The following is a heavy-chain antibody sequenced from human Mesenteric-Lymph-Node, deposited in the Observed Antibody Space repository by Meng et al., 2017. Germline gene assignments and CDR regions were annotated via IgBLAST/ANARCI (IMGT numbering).Heavy chain of an antibody. Sequence: PRKSPPPTLAVEGGVFRWNYWSTIIQPPEKGLRRIRETNHSGSTNYNPSLKSRVTISVDTSKNQFSLKLSSVTAADTAVYYCARGRYYYYSSGYHPSGERTSDYWGQGTLVTVSS. CDR2: TNHSGST. V-gene: IGHV4-34*01. CDR1: GGVFRWNY. CDR3: ARGRYYYYSSGYHPSGERTSDY. D-gene: IGHD3-22*01. J-gene: IGHJ4*02.